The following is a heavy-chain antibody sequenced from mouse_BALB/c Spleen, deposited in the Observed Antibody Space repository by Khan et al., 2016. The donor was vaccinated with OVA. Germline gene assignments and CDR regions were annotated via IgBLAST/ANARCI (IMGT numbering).Heavy chain of an antibody. Sequence: EVQLQESGPGLVKPSQSLSLTCTVTGYSITSNYAWNWIRQFPGNKLEWMGYISYSGSTNYNPSLKSRISITRDTSKNQFFLQLNSVTTDDTATYYCARGNYYGYAMDYWGQGTSITVSS. CDR3: ARGNYYGYAMDY. J-gene: IGHJ4*01. CDR2: ISYSGST. V-gene: IGHV3-2*02. D-gene: IGHD1-1*01. CDR1: GYSITSNYA.